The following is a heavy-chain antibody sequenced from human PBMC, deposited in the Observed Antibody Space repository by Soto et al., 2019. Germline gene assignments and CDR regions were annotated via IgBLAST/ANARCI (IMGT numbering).Heavy chain of an antibody. CDR2: ISYDGSNK. CDR1: GFTFSSYA. J-gene: IGHJ4*02. Sequence: GGSLRLSCAASGFTFSSYAMHWVRQAPGKGLEWVAVISYDGSNKYYADSVKGRFTISRDNSKNTLYLQMNSLRAEDTAVYYCARDLLVGAPAPCYWGQGTLVTVSS. V-gene: IGHV3-30*04. D-gene: IGHD1-26*01. CDR3: ARDLLVGAPAPCY.